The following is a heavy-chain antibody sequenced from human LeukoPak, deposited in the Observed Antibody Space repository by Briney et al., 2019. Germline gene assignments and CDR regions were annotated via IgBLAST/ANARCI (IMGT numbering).Heavy chain of an antibody. CDR1: GGSISSYY. CDR3: ARVGVWFGESYYFDY. D-gene: IGHD3-10*01. CDR2: IYYSGST. Sequence: SETLSLTCTVSGGSISSYYWSWIRQPPGKGLKWIGYIYYSGSTYYNPSLKSRVTISVDTSKNQFSLKLSSVTAADTAVYYCARVGVWFGESYYFDYWGQGTLVTVSS. J-gene: IGHJ4*02. V-gene: IGHV4-59*01.